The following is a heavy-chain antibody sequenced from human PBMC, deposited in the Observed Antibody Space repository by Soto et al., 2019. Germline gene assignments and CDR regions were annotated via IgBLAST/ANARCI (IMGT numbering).Heavy chain of an antibody. D-gene: IGHD2-8*01. J-gene: IGHJ5*02. Sequence: PGGSLRLSCAASGFTFSSYAMSWVRQAPGKGLEWVSAISGSGGSTYYADSVKGRFTISRDNSKNTLYLQMNSLRAEDTAVYYCAKDPCTNGVCYWYNWFDPWGQGTLVTVSS. CDR2: ISGSGGST. CDR1: GFTFSSYA. CDR3: AKDPCTNGVCYWYNWFDP. V-gene: IGHV3-23*01.